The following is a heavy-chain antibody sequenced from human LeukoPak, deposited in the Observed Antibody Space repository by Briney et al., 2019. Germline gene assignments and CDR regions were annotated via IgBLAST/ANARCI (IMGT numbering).Heavy chain of an antibody. CDR2: SRNKADSYTA. Sequence: GGSLRLSCAASGFTFSDSFMSWVRQAPGKGLEWVGRSRNKADSYTAQYAASVEGRFTISRNESKNSLYLQISSLETEDTAVYYCATSNWYRTPYGGQGRLVTVSS. CDR3: ATSNWYRTPY. D-gene: IGHD6-13*01. CDR1: GFTFSDSF. J-gene: IGHJ4*02. V-gene: IGHV3-72*01.